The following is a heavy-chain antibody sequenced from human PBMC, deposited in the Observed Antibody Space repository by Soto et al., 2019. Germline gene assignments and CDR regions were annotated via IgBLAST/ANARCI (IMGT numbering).Heavy chain of an antibody. J-gene: IGHJ4*02. CDR1: GYTFTNYG. CDR2: ISAYNGNT. Sequence: ASVKVSWKASGYTFTNYGISWVRQAPGQGLEWMGWISAYNGNTNYAQKFQGRVTMTTDTSTSTVYMELRSLRSDDTAVYYCARDRSINDYWGQGTLVTVSS. CDR3: ARDRSINDY. V-gene: IGHV1-18*01.